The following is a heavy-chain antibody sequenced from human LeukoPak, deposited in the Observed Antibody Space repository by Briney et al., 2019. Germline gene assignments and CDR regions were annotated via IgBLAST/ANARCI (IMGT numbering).Heavy chain of an antibody. CDR2: ITSSGSTT. V-gene: IGHV3-11*01. CDR3: ARDPDYGDPE. Sequence: GGSLRLSCVASGFTFSDHYMSWFRLSPGKGLEWLSHITSSGSTTDYADSVKGRFTISRDNAKNSMFLQMNSLRPEDTAVYYCARDPDYGDPEWGQGTVVTVSS. CDR1: GFTFSDHY. D-gene: IGHD4-17*01. J-gene: IGHJ4*02.